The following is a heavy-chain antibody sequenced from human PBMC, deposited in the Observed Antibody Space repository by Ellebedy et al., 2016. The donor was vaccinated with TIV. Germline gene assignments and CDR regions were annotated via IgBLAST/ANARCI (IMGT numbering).Heavy chain of an antibody. J-gene: IGHJ6*02. CDR2: IFYSGDT. Sequence: SETLSLXXPVFGGSSGQIPWTWVPRPPGKDLEWIGSIFYSGDTNYHPSLQCRVTMSADTSKSQLSLTLTSVTAADTGVYYCARFDYDVEGYYGQDVWGQGTTVTVSS. D-gene: IGHD3-16*01. CDR3: ARFDYDVEGYYGQDV. V-gene: IGHV4-59*01. CDR1: GGSSGQIP.